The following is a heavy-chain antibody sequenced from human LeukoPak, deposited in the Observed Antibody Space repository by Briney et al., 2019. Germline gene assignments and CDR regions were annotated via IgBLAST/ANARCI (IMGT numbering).Heavy chain of an antibody. V-gene: IGHV3-21*01. CDR3: AKDREGSSWTEYYFDY. Sequence: GGSLRLSCAASGFTFSSYSMNWVRQAPGKGLEWVSSISSSSSYIYYADSVKGRFTISRDNSKNTLYLQMNSLRAEDTAVYYCAKDREGSSWTEYYFDYWGQGTLVTVSS. J-gene: IGHJ4*02. CDR2: ISSSSSYI. D-gene: IGHD6-13*01. CDR1: GFTFSSYS.